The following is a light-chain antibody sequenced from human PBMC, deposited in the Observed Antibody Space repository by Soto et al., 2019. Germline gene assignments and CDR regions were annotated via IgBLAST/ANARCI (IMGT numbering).Light chain of an antibody. CDR1: QTVSSSS. CDR2: GAS. Sequence: EIVLTQSPGTLSLSPGESATLSCRASQTVSSSSVAWYQQKPGQAPRLLIYGASTRATGIPDRFSGSGSGTYFTLTINRLEAEDFAVNYCQQRGGSPSWTFGQGAKVEIK. J-gene: IGKJ1*01. CDR3: QQRGGSPSWT. V-gene: IGKV3-20*01.